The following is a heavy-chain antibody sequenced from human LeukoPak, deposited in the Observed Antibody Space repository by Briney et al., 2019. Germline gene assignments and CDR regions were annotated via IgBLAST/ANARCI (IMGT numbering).Heavy chain of an antibody. CDR3: ARRRLLSMDDAFDI. Sequence: ASVKVSCKASGGTFSSYAISWVQQAPGQGLEWMGRIIPILGIANYAQKFQGRVTITADKSTSTAYMELSSLRSEDTAVYYCARRRLLSMDDAFDIWGQGTMVTVSS. V-gene: IGHV1-69*04. J-gene: IGHJ3*02. CDR1: GGTFSSYA. CDR2: IIPILGIA. D-gene: IGHD3-3*01.